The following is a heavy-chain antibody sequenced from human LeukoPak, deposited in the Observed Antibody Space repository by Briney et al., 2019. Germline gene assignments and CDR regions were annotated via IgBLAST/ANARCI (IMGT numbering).Heavy chain of an antibody. CDR3: ARDDDYGARVFDY. CDR1: GYTFNDYY. J-gene: IGHJ4*02. V-gene: IGHV1-2*02. D-gene: IGHD4-17*01. CDR2: INPNSGGT. Sequence: RASVKVSCKASGYTFNDYYMHWVRQAPGQGLEWMGWINPNSGGTNYAQKFQGRVTMTRDTSISTAYMELSRLRSDDTAVYYCARDDDYGARVFDYWGQGTLVTVSS.